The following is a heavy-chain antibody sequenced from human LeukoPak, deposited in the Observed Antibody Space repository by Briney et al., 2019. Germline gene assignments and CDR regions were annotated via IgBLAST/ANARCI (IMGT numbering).Heavy chain of an antibody. Sequence: SETLSLTCTVSGGSISSGGYYWSWIRQPPGKGLEWIGYIYHSGSTYYNPSLKSRVTISVDRSKNQFSLKLSSVTAADTAVYYCARDGSIRGYYYGMDVWGQGTTVTVSS. CDR1: GGSISSGGYY. CDR3: ARDGSIRGYYYGMDV. CDR2: IYHSGST. V-gene: IGHV4-30-2*01. D-gene: IGHD1-26*01. J-gene: IGHJ6*02.